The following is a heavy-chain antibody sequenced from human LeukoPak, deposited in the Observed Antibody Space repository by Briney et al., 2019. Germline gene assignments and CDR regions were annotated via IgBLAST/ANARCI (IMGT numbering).Heavy chain of an antibody. CDR2: ISSSGSTI. J-gene: IGHJ4*02. CDR3: ATPPTVTRNY. D-gene: IGHD4-17*01. Sequence: PGGSLRLSCAASGFTFSDYYMSWIRQPPGKGLEWVSYISSSGSTIYYADSVKGRFTVSRDNAKNTLYLQMNSLRAEDTAVYYCATPPTVTRNYWGQGTLVTVSS. CDR1: GFTFSDYY. V-gene: IGHV3-11*01.